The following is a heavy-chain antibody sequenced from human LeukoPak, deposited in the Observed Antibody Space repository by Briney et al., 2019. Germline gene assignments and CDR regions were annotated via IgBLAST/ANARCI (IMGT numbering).Heavy chain of an antibody. Sequence: ASVKVSCKASGYTFTGYYMQWVRQAPGQGLEGMGWINPNSGGTNYAQKFQGRVTMTRDTSISTAYMELSRLRSDDTAVYYCARGHSSSWYRFDYWGQGTLVTVSS. CDR2: INPNSGGT. V-gene: IGHV1-2*02. J-gene: IGHJ4*02. CDR1: GYTFTGYY. CDR3: ARGHSSSWYRFDY. D-gene: IGHD6-13*01.